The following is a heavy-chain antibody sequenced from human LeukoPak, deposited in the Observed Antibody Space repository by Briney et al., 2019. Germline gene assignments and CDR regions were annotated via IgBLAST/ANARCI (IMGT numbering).Heavy chain of an antibody. Sequence: GTSLRLSCAASGFTFSSYAMSWVRQAPGKGLEWVSAISGSGGSTYYADSVKGRFTISRDNSKNTLYLQMNSLRAEDTAVYYCAKVSHSSDWYPYYYYYYMDVWGKGTTVTISS. CDR3: AKVSHSSDWYPYYYYYYMDV. D-gene: IGHD6-19*01. CDR2: ISGSGGST. V-gene: IGHV3-23*01. CDR1: GFTFSSYA. J-gene: IGHJ6*03.